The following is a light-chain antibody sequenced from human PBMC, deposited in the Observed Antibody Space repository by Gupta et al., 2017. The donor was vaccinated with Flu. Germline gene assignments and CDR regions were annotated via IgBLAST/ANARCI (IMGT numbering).Light chain of an antibody. V-gene: IGLV2-14*01. CDR1: SSDVGGYNY. CDR3: SSYTSSSTLV. J-gene: IGLJ2*01. Sequence: QSALTQPASVSGSPGQSITISCTGTSSDVGGYNYVSWYQQHPGKAPKLMIYEVSNRPSGVSNRFSGSKSGNTDSLTISGLQAEDEADYYCSSYTSSSTLVFGGGTKL. CDR2: EVS.